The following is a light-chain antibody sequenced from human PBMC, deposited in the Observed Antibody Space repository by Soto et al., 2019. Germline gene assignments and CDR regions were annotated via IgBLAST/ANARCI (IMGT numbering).Light chain of an antibody. Sequence: QSALTQPASVSGSPGQSITISCTGTSSDVGGHNYVSWYQQHPGKAPKNMIYEVNNGPSGVSDRFSGSKSGNTASLTISGLHAEDEAYDFCSSFTNSGTVVFGGGTEVTVL. CDR1: SSDVGGHNY. J-gene: IGLJ2*01. V-gene: IGLV2-14*01. CDR2: EVN. CDR3: SSFTNSGTVV.